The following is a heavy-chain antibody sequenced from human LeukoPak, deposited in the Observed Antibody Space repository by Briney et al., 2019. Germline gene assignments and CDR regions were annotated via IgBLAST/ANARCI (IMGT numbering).Heavy chain of an antibody. D-gene: IGHD5/OR15-5a*01. V-gene: IGHV1-69*05. Sequence: SVKVSCKASEGTFSSYAISWVRQAPGQGLEWMGGIIAIFGTANYAQKLQGRVTITTDASTSTAYMELSSLRSEDAAVYCWAGGGRVYDYRGDYYHVDVWGKGPTVSVS. CDR2: IIAIFGTA. CDR3: AGGGRVYDYRGDYYHVDV. J-gene: IGHJ6*03. CDR1: EGTFSSYA.